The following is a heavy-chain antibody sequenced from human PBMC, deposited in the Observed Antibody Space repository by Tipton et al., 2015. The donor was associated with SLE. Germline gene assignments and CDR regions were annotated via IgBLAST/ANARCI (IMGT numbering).Heavy chain of an antibody. J-gene: IGHJ4*02. CDR1: GFTFSSYG. V-gene: IGHV3-33*01. D-gene: IGHD1-26*01. Sequence: SGFTFSSYGMHWVRQAPGKGLEWVAVIWYDGSNKYYADSVKGRFTISRDNSKNTLYLQMNSLRAEDTAVYYCARDGSGSYYAYWGQGALVTVSS. CDR2: IWYDGSNK. CDR3: ARDGSGSYYAY.